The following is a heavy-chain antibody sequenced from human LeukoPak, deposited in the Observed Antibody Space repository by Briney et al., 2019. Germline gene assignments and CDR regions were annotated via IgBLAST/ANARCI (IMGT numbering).Heavy chain of an antibody. CDR2: IYYSGST. D-gene: IGHD6-19*01. Sequence: PSETLSLTCTVSGGSLSSSSHYWGWIRQPPGRGLEWIGSIYYSGSTYYNPSLKSRVTISVDTSKNQFSLKLSSVTAADTAVYYCARYSSGRYYFDYWGQGTLVTVSS. J-gene: IGHJ4*02. CDR3: ARYSSGRYYFDY. CDR1: GGSLSSSSHY. V-gene: IGHV4-39*01.